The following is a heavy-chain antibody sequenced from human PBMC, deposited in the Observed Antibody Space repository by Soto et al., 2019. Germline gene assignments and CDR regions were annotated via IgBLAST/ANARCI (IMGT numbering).Heavy chain of an antibody. Sequence: QVQLQESGPELVKASQTLSITCTVSGGSISSGDYYWSWIRQPPGKGPEWIGYIYSNEYTSYEPSLKSRVTISLDTSKNHFSLNLNSVTAADTAVYYCAGGALGYNWFDPWGQGTLVTVSS. CDR1: GGSISSGDYY. D-gene: IGHD3-16*01. V-gene: IGHV4-30-4*01. CDR3: AGGALGYNWFDP. J-gene: IGHJ5*02. CDR2: IYSNEYT.